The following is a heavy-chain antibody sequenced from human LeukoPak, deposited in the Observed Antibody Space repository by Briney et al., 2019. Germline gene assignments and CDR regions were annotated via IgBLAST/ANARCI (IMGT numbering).Heavy chain of an antibody. CDR3: ARDDGYCSSTSCYMYAFDI. J-gene: IGHJ3*02. D-gene: IGHD2-2*02. CDR2: IIPILGIA. V-gene: IGHV1-69*04. CDR1: GGTFSSYA. Sequence: GASVKVSCKASGGTFSSYAISWVRQAPGQGLEWMGRIIPILGIANYAQKFQGRVTITADKSTSTAYVELSSLRSEDTAVYYCARDDGYCSSTSCYMYAFDIWGQGTMVTVSS.